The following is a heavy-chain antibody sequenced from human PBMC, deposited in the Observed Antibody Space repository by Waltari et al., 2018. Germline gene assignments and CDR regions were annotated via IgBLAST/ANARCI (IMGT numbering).Heavy chain of an antibody. CDR3: AKAGGIAAAEFQFDF. D-gene: IGHD6-13*01. CDR1: GFPFSSYA. J-gene: IGHJ4*02. V-gene: IGHV3-23*01. Sequence: EVQLLESGGGLVQPGGSLRLPCAASGFPFSSYALTWVRQAPGKGLEWVSSISGPALTTFYADSVKGRFSVSRDNSKNTLYLQINGLRADDTAVYYCAKAGGIAAAEFQFDFWGRGTLVTVSS. CDR2: ISGPALTT.